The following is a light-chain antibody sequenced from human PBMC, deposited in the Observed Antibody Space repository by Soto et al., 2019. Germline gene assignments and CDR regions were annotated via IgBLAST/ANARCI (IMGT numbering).Light chain of an antibody. V-gene: IGLV2-8*01. CDR3: TSYAGSNNFFYV. Sequence: QSVLTQPPSAPGSPGQSVTISCTATSSDVDGYNYVSWYQQHPGKAPKLMIYEVSKRPSGVPDRFSGSKSGNTASLTVSGLQAEDEADYYCTSYAGSNNFFYVFGTGTKVTVL. J-gene: IGLJ1*01. CDR2: EVS. CDR1: SSDVDGYNY.